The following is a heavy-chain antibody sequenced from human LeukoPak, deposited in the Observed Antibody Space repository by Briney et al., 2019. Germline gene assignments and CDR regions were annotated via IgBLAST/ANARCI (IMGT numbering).Heavy chain of an antibody. D-gene: IGHD2-21*02. Sequence: GGSLRLSCAASGFTFSSYGMHWVRQAPGKGLEWVAVISYDGSNKYYADSVKGRFTISRDNSKNTLYLQMNSLRAEDTAVYYCARVGHYYFDYWGQGTLVTVSS. J-gene: IGHJ4*02. CDR3: ARVGHYYFDY. V-gene: IGHV3-30*03. CDR1: GFTFSSYG. CDR2: ISYDGSNK.